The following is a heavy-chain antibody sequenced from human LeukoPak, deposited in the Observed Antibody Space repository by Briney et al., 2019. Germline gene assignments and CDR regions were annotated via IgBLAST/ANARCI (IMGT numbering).Heavy chain of an antibody. J-gene: IGHJ4*02. Sequence: LETLSLTCTVSGGSISSYYWSWIRQPPGKGLEWIGYIYYRGSTYYNPSLKSRVTISVDTSKNQFSLKLSSVTAADTAVYYCASGGYNYGVNFDYWGQGTLVTVSS. CDR3: ASGGYNYGVNFDY. CDR1: GGSISSYY. CDR2: IYYRGST. D-gene: IGHD5-18*01. V-gene: IGHV4-59*12.